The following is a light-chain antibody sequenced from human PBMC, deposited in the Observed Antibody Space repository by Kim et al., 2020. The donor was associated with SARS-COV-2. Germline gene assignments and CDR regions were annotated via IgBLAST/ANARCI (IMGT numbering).Light chain of an antibody. CDR3: QQYDRSTT. Sequence: EIVLTQPPGTLSLSPGERATLSCRASQSVSSSYLAWYQQKPGQAPRLLIYGASSRATGIPDSFSGSGSGTDFTLTIRRLEHEDVAVYYWQQYDRSTTFGQGTKVDIK. CDR1: QSVSSSY. CDR2: GAS. J-gene: IGKJ1*01. V-gene: IGKV3-20*01.